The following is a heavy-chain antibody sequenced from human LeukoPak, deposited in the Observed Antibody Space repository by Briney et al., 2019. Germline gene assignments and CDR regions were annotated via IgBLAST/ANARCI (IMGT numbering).Heavy chain of an antibody. CDR3: AKDPFVFESGSYLIDY. Sequence: GGSLRFSCAASGFTFSSYAMSWVRQAPGKGLEWVSGISTSGGSTYYTDSVKGRFTISRDNSKKTLYLQMNSLRAEDTAVYYCAKDPFVFESGSYLIDYWGQGTLVTVSS. J-gene: IGHJ4*02. CDR2: ISTSGGST. D-gene: IGHD1-26*01. CDR1: GFTFSSYA. V-gene: IGHV3-23*01.